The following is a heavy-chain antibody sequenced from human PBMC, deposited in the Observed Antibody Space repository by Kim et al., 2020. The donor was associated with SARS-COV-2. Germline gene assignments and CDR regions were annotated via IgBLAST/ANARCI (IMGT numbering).Heavy chain of an antibody. CDR2: INTNTGNP. J-gene: IGHJ6*02. Sequence: ASVKVSCKASGYTFTSYAMNWVRQAPGQGLEWMGWINTNTGNPTYAQGFTGRFVFSLDTSVSTAYLQISSLKAEDTAVYYCARGRPLQQWLVYYSYYYGVDVWGQGTTVTVSS. D-gene: IGHD6-19*01. V-gene: IGHV7-4-1*02. CDR3: ARGRPLQQWLVYYSYYYGVDV. CDR1: GYTFTSYA.